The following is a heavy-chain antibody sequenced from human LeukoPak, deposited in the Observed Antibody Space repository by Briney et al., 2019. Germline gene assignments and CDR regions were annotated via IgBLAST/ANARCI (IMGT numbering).Heavy chain of an antibody. J-gene: IGHJ4*02. V-gene: IGHV4-39*01. CDR3: ARLGFIAAAEDY. CDR2: IYYSGST. Sequence: SETLSLTCTVSGGSISSSSYYWGWIRQPPGKGLEWIGSIYYSGSTYYNPSLKSRVTISVDTSKNRFSLKLSSVTAADTAVYYCARLGFIAAAEDYWGQGTLVTVSS. CDR1: GGSISSSSYY. D-gene: IGHD6-13*01.